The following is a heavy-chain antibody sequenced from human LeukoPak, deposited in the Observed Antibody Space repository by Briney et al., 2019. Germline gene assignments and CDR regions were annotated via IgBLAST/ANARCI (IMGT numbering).Heavy chain of an antibody. CDR1: GGSISSGGYY. CDR3: ARLGGIVGATANDY. J-gene: IGHJ4*02. Sequence: SETLSLTCTVSGGSISSGGYYWSWIRQHPGKGLEWIGYIYYSGSTYYNPSLKSRVTISVDTSKNQFSLKLSSVTAADTAVYYCARLGGIVGATANDYWGQGTLVTVSS. CDR2: IYYSGST. D-gene: IGHD1-26*01. V-gene: IGHV4-31*03.